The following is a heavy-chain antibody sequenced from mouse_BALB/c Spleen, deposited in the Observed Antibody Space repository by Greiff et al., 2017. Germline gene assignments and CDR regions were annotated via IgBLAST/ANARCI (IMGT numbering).Heavy chain of an antibody. J-gene: IGHJ3*01. Sequence: EVKVVESGGGLVKPGGSLKLSCAASGFTFSSYTMSWVRQTPEKRLEWVATISSGGSYTYYPDSVKGRFTISRDNAKNTLYLQMSSLKSEDTAMYYCTRDEGRYEMAYWGQGTLVTVSA. D-gene: IGHD2-14*01. CDR2: ISSGGSYT. CDR3: TRDEGRYEMAY. V-gene: IGHV5-6-4*01. CDR1: GFTFSSYT.